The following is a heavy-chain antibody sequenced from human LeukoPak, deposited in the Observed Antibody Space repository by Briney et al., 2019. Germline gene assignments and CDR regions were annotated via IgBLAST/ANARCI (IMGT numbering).Heavy chain of an antibody. Sequence: SETLSLTCTVSGSSISSGGYYWSWIRQPPGKGLEWIGYIYHSGSTYYNPSLKSRVTISVDTSKNQFSLKLSSVTAADTAVYYCARDLGFVYYGSGSQMYVGGFDYWGQGTLVTVSS. CDR2: IYHSGST. D-gene: IGHD3-10*01. V-gene: IGHV4-30-2*01. J-gene: IGHJ4*02. CDR1: GSSISSGGYY. CDR3: ARDLGFVYYGSGSQMYVGGFDY.